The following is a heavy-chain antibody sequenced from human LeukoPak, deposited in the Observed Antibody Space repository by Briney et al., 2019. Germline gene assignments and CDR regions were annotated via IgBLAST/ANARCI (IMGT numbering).Heavy chain of an antibody. J-gene: IGHJ4*02. D-gene: IGHD2-15*01. V-gene: IGHV1-2*02. Sequence: ASVKVSCKASGYTFTAGYYIHWVRQAPGQGLEWMGWINPKSGGTNYAQKFQGRVTMTRDTSISTGYMELSRLRSDDMAVYYCARVYLGYCSAGSCYSASDYWGQGTLVTVSS. CDR2: INPKSGGT. CDR3: ARVYLGYCSAGSCYSASDY. CDR1: GYTFTAGYY.